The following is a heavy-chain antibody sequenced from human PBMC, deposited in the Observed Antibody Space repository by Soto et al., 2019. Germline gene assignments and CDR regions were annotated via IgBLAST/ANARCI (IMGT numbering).Heavy chain of an antibody. J-gene: IGHJ4*02. CDR2: VYYSGST. CDR3: ARNTSTYFDF. Sequence: PXDTLSLNCAVAGYSMSNGEYWGWIRQAPVKRLEWIGSVYYSGSTHYEPSLRGRIAISVDTLKNQFSLRLPSVTAADTAMYFCARNTSTYFDFSAQGIPVTVSS. CDR1: GYSMSNGEY. V-gene: IGHV4-38-2*01.